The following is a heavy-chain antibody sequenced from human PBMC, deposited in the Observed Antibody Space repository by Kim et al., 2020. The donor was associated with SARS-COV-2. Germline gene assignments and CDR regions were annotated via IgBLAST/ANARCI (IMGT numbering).Heavy chain of an antibody. V-gene: IGHV1-46*01. J-gene: IGHJ6*02. CDR3: ASSTHEYGMDV. Sequence: TSYAQKFQGRVTMTRDTSTSTVYMELSSLRSEDTAVYYWASSTHEYGMDVWGQGTTVTVSS. D-gene: IGHD2-2*01. CDR2: T.